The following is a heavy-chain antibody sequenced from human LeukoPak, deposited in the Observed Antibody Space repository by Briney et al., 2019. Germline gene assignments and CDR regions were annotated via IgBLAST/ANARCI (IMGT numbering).Heavy chain of an antibody. CDR3: AREAPRDGYSSGWYGNYFDY. D-gene: IGHD6-19*01. V-gene: IGHV3-33*01. CDR2: IWYDGSNK. Sequence: GGSLRLSCAASGFTFSSYGMHWVRQAPGKGLEWVAVIWYDGSNKYYADSVKGRFTISRDNSKNTLYLQMNSLRAEDTAVYYCAREAPRDGYSSGWYGNYFDYWGQGTLVTVSS. CDR1: GFTFSSYG. J-gene: IGHJ4*02.